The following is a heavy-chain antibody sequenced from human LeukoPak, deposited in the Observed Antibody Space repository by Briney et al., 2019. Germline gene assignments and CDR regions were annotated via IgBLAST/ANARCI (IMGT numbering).Heavy chain of an antibody. J-gene: IGHJ4*02. CDR2: ISRGGSPI. Sequence: TGGSLRLSCAASGLTFSSYSMNWVRQAPGKGLEWVSSISRGGSPIFYADSVRGRFTTSRDNAKKSLFLQMTSLRAEDTAVYYCTRVSWRGEIFWGQGTLVSVSS. CDR3: TRVSWRGEIF. V-gene: IGHV3-48*04. D-gene: IGHD3-3*01. CDR1: GLTFSSYS.